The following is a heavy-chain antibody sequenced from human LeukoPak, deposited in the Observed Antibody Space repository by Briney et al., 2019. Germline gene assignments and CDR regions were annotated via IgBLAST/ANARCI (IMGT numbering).Heavy chain of an antibody. CDR3: AREPSDNAYRHIDS. Sequence: PGGSLRLSCGASDFTVISNYMTWVRQAPGKGLECVSVIHSNDDTYYAASVRGRFTISRDSSNHMLYLQMNSLRVEDTAVYFCAREPSDNAYRHIDSWGQGSLVAVSS. J-gene: IGHJ4*02. CDR1: DFTVISNY. CDR2: IHSNDDT. V-gene: IGHV3-53*01. D-gene: IGHD5-18*01.